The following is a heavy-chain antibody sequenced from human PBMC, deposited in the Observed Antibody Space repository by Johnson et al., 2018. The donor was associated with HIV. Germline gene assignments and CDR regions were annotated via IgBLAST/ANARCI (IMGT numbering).Heavy chain of an antibody. J-gene: IGHJ3*02. V-gene: IGHV3-66*01. Sequence: VQLVESGGGLVQPGGSLRLSCAASGFTVSSNYMSWVRQAPGKGLEWVSVIYSGGSTYYADSVKDRFTISRDNSKNTLYLQMNSLRAEDTAVYYCARDVAATMIVVGGAYDAFDIWGQGTMVTVSS. D-gene: IGHD3-22*01. CDR3: ARDVAATMIVVGGAYDAFDI. CDR1: GFTVSSNY. CDR2: IYSGGST.